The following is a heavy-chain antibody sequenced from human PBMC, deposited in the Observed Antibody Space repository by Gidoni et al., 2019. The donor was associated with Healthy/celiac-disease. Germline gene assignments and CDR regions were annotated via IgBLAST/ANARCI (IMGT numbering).Heavy chain of an antibody. J-gene: IGHJ4*02. Sequence: QVQLVESGGGVVQPGRSLRLSCAASEFTFSSYAMHWVRQAPGKGLEGVAVISYDGSNKYYVDSVKGRFTISRDNSKNTLYLQMNSLRAGDTAVYYCAKTRYSSSWYNYFDSWGQGTLVTVSS. CDR3: AKTRYSSSWYNYFDS. D-gene: IGHD6-13*01. CDR2: ISYDGSNK. CDR1: EFTFSSYA. V-gene: IGHV3-30-3*02.